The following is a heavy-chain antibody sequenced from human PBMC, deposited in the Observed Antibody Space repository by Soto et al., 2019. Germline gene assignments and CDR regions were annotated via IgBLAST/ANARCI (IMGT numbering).Heavy chain of an antibody. CDR1: GGTFSSYA. D-gene: IGHD2-2*01. J-gene: IGHJ6*02. CDR3: ARGYCSSTSCWSYYGMDV. CDR2: IIPIFGTA. Sequence: QVQLVQSGAEVKKPGSSVKVSCKASGGTFSSYAISWVRQAPAQGLEWMGGIIPIFGTANYAQKFQGRVTITADESTSTAYMELSSLRSEDTAVYYCARGYCSSTSCWSYYGMDVWGQGTTVTVSS. V-gene: IGHV1-69*01.